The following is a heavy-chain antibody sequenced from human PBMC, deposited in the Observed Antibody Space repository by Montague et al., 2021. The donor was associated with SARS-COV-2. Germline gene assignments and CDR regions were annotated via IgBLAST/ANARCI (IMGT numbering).Heavy chain of an antibody. CDR3: SKDPRWDFWCGYYFDP. V-gene: IGHV3-23*01. J-gene: IGHJ5*02. CDR1: VFTFSSYA. CDR2: ISGSGGST. D-gene: IGHD3-3*01. Sequence: SLRLSCAASVFTFSSYAMSWVRPAPGKGLAWVSVISGSGGSTYYADSVQGRFTISRDNSKNTLYLQMNSLRAEDTAVYYCSKDPRWDFWCGYYFDPWGQGTLVTVSS.